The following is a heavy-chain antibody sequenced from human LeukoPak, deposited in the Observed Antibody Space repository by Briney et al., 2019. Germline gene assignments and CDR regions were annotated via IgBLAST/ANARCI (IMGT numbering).Heavy chain of an antibody. CDR1: GFTFADYP. CDR3: AKDIGLFNWNFVFDY. D-gene: IGHD1-7*01. CDR2: ITWDGGFS. Sequence: HPGGSLRLSCAASGFTFADYPMHWVRQTPGKDLEWVSLITWDGGFSYYADSVRGRFTISRDNTKNSLYLQMTSLRAEDTALYYCAKDIGLFNWNFVFDYWGQGTLVTVSS. J-gene: IGHJ5*01. V-gene: IGHV3-43D*03.